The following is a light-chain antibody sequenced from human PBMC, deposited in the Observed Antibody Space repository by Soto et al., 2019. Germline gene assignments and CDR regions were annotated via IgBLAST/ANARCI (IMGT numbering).Light chain of an antibody. CDR1: GSDVGGYNY. CDR2: DVT. CDR3: TSYTSSSTLV. J-gene: IGLJ2*01. V-gene: IGLV2-14*01. Sequence: QSALTQPASVSGSPGQSITISCTGTGSDVGGYNYVSWYQQRPGKAPKLVIYDVTGRPSGVSNRFSGSKSGNTASLTISGLQAEDEADYYCTSYTSSSTLVFGGGTKLTVL.